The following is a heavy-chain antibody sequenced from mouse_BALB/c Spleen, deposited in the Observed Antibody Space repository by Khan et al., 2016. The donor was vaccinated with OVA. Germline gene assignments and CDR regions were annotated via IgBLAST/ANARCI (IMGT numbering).Heavy chain of an antibody. J-gene: IGHJ3*01. V-gene: IGHV1S29*02. D-gene: IGHD1-2*01. CDR1: GYTFTDYN. CDR2: FFPNSGGS. Sequence: MQLKESGPEVVKPGASVKISCKASGYTFTDYNVDWVKQRHGKSLEWIGYFFPNSGGSGYNQKFKTKATLTVDISSSTAYMDLRNLTSEDSAVYYCVRSGYGSFAFWGQGTLVTVSA. CDR3: VRSGYGSFAF.